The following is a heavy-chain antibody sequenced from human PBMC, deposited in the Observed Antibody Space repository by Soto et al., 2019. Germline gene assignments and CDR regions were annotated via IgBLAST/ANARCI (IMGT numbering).Heavy chain of an antibody. D-gene: IGHD2-15*01. V-gene: IGHV3-30*18. CDR2: ISYDGETK. J-gene: IGHJ4*02. CDR3: AKTRGSSRGRWYGFDH. CDR1: GFTFDTYG. Sequence: QVQLVESGGGVVQPGRSLRLSCAASGFTFDTYGMHWVRQAPGKGLEWVAIISYDGETKYYADSVKGRLTISRDNSNNTLYLQMISLRAEDTAVYYCAKTRGSSRGRWYGFDHWGQGTLVTVSS.